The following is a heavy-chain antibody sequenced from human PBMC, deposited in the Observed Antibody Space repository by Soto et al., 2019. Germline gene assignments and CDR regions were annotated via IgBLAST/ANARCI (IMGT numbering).Heavy chain of an antibody. J-gene: IGHJ6*02. CDR1: GFTFSSYG. CDR3: ANQYYDFWSGYYYYYYYGMDV. CDR2: ISYDGSNK. D-gene: IGHD3-3*01. Sequence: GGSLRLSCAASGFTFSSYGMHWVRQAPGKGLEWVAVISYDGSNKYYADSVKGRFTISRDNSKNTLYLQMNSLRAEDTAVYYCANQYYDFWSGYYYYYYYGMDVWGQGTTVTVSS. V-gene: IGHV3-30*18.